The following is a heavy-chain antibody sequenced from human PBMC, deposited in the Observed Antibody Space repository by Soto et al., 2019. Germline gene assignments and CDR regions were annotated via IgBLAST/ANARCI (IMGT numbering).Heavy chain of an antibody. CDR2: IXXSXTX. D-gene: IGHD6-13*01. CDR3: ARQSTGYSVEVDY. CDR1: GGSISGSSFY. J-gene: IGHJ4*02. Sequence: PSETLSLTCAVSGGSISGSSFYWGWIHQPLQKGLXSNXXIXXSXTXXXNXXLKSRVTMSVDTSKNQFSRKLTSVTAAETAVYYCARQSTGYSVEVDYWGQGTLVTVSS. V-gene: IGHV4-39*01.